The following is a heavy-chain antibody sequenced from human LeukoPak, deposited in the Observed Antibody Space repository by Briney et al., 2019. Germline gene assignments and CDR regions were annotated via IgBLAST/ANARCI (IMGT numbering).Heavy chain of an antibody. CDR1: AFTFSSYG. V-gene: IGHV3-30*18. D-gene: IGHD3-22*01. Sequence: GGSLRLSCAASAFTFSSYGMHWVRQAPGKGLEWVAVISYDGSNKYYADSVKGRFTISRDNSKNTLYLQMNSLRAEDTAVYYCAKDRYYYDSSGSIYFDYWGQGTLVTVSS. J-gene: IGHJ4*02. CDR2: ISYDGSNK. CDR3: AKDRYYYDSSGSIYFDY.